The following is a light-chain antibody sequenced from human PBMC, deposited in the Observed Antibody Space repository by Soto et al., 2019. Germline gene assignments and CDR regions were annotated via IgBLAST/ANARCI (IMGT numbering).Light chain of an antibody. CDR1: QSVSSY. J-gene: IGKJ4*01. Sequence: DIVMTQNPLSLSVTPGQAASISCRASQSVSSYLAWYQQKPGQAPRLLIYDASNRATGIPARFSGSGSGTDFTLTISSLEPEDFAVYYCQQRSNWPPGTFGGGTKVEIK. V-gene: IGKV3-11*01. CDR2: DAS. CDR3: QQRSNWPPGT.